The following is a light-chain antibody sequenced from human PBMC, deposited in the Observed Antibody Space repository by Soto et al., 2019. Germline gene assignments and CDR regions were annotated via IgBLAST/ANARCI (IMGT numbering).Light chain of an antibody. CDR3: SSYTTSNTRQIV. V-gene: IGLV2-14*01. Sequence: QSALTQPASVSGSPGQSITISCTGTSSDVGGYNYVSWYQQHPGKAPKFMIYDVSNRPSGVSNRFSGSKSDNTASLTISGLQAEDEADYYCSSYTTSNTRQIVFGTGTKV. CDR1: SSDVGGYNY. J-gene: IGLJ1*01. CDR2: DVS.